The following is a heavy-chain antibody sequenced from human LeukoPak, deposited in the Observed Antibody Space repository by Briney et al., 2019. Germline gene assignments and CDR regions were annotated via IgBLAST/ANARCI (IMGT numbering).Heavy chain of an antibody. V-gene: IGHV3-15*01. D-gene: IGHD3-16*01. CDR1: GFTFSSYW. J-gene: IGHJ4*02. CDR2: IKSKTDGGTT. Sequence: GGSLRLSCAASGFTFSSYWMSWVRQAPGKGLEWVGRIKSKTDGGTTDYAAPVKGRFTISRDDSKNTLYLQMNSLKTEDTAVYYCTTASYDYVWGSYSWGQGTLVTVSS. CDR3: TTASYDYVWGSYS.